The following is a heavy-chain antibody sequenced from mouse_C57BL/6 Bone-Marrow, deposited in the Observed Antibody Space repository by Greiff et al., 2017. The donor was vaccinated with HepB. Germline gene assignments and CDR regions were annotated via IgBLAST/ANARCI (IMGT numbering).Heavy chain of an antibody. CDR2: IHPNSGST. Sequence: VQLQQPGAELVKPGASVKLSCKASGYTFTSYWMHWVKQRPGQGLEWIGMIHPNSGSTNYNEKFKSKATLTVDNSSSTAYMQLSSLTSEDSAVYYCARRGYDGYYRYYFDYWGQGTTLTVSS. J-gene: IGHJ2*01. CDR1: GYTFTSYW. V-gene: IGHV1-64*01. CDR3: ARRGYDGYYRYYFDY. D-gene: IGHD2-3*01.